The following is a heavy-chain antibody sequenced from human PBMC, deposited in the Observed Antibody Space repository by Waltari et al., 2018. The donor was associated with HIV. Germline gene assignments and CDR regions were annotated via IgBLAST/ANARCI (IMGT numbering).Heavy chain of an antibody. CDR1: GGTFSSYA. V-gene: IGHV1-69*01. D-gene: IGHD2-2*01. Sequence: QVQLVQSGAEVKKPGSSVKVSCKASGGTFSSYAISWVRQAPGQGLEWMGGIIPIFGTANYAQKFQGRVTITADESTSTAYMELSSLRSEDTAVYYCARDGGVVVPAAKDYYGMDVWGQGTTVTVSS. CDR3: ARDGGVVVPAAKDYYGMDV. CDR2: IIPIFGTA. J-gene: IGHJ6*02.